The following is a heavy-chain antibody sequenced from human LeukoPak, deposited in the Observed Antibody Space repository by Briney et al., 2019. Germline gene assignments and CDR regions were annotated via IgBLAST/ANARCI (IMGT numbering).Heavy chain of an antibody. D-gene: IGHD1-26*01. J-gene: IGHJ4*02. Sequence: PGGSLRLSCAASGFTFSGYWMEWVRQAPGKGLVWVSHINSDGSTTNYADSVKGRFTISRDNAKKTLYLQMSSLRAEDTAVYYCAKEYHRRGSGSYLPSDYWGQGTLVTVSS. CDR3: AKEYHRRGSGSYLPSDY. CDR2: INSDGSTT. V-gene: IGHV3-74*01. CDR1: GFTFSGYW.